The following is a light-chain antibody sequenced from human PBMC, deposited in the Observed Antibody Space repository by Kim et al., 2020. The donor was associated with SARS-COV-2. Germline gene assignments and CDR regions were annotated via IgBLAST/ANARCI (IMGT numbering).Light chain of an antibody. J-gene: IGKJ1*01. CDR2: GAS. Sequence: EIVMTQSPATLSVSPGERATLSCRASQSVSSNLAWYQQKPGQAPRLLIYGASTSATGIPARFSGSWSGTEFTLTISSLQSEDFAVYYCQQSNNGRGTFGQGTKVDIK. V-gene: IGKV3-15*01. CDR1: QSVSSN. CDR3: QQSNNGRGT.